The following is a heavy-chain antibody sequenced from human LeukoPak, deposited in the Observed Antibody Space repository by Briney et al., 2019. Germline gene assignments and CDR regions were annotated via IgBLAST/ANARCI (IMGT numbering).Heavy chain of an antibody. CDR3: ATAQQQLYCYYYMDV. D-gene: IGHD6-13*01. V-gene: IGHV4-61*02. CDR2: IYTSGST. CDR1: GGSISSGSYC. J-gene: IGHJ6*03. Sequence: SETLSLTCTVSGGSISSGSYCSSWIREPAWKGLEWFVRIYTSGSTNYNPSLNRRVTISVDTSKNQFSLNLRSVTAADTAVYYCATAQQQLYCYYYMDVWGKGTTVTVSS.